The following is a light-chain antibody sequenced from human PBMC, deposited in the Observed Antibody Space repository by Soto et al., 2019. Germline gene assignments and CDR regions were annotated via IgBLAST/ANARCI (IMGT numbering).Light chain of an antibody. CDR3: QSYDSSLSDLV. J-gene: IGLJ2*01. CDR1: SSNIGAGYD. Sequence: QSVLTQPPSVSGAPGQRVTISCTGSSSNIGAGYDVHWYQQLPGTAPKLLIYGNSNRPSGVPDRFSGSKSGTSASLAITGLQAEDEADYYCQSYDSSLSDLVFGGGTKSPS. V-gene: IGLV1-40*01. CDR2: GNS.